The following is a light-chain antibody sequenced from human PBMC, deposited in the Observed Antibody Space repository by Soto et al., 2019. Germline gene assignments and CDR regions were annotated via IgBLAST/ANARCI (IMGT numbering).Light chain of an antibody. CDR3: QSYDSSHVV. V-gene: IGLV1-40*01. CDR2: GNS. Sequence: SVLTQPPSVSGAPGQRVTISCTGSSSNIGAGYDVHWYQQLPGTAPKLLIYGNSNRPSGVPDRFSGSKSGTSASLAITGLQAEDEADYYCQSYDSSHVVFGGGTKLTV. J-gene: IGLJ2*01. CDR1: SSNIGAGYD.